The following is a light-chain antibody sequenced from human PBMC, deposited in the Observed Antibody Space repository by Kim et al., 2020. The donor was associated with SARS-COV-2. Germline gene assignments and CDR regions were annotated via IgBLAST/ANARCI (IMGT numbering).Light chain of an antibody. V-gene: IGKV3-20*01. CDR2: GAS. J-gene: IGKJ1*01. CDR3: HQYGDSQT. Sequence: IVLTQFPGTLSLSPGERATLSCRASQRVDSSHLAWYQQKPGQTPRLLMHGASKRASGIADRFSGSGSGTDFTLTISRLEPEDFAVYYCHQYGDSQTFGQGTKVDIK. CDR1: QRVDSSH.